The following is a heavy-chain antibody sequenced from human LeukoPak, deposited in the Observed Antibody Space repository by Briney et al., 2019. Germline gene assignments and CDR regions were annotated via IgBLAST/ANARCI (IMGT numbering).Heavy chain of an antibody. CDR1: GFTFSSYG. J-gene: IGHJ4*02. V-gene: IGHV3-33*01. Sequence: GRSLRLSCAASGFTFSSYGMHWVRQAPGKGLEWVAVIWYDGSNKYYADSVKGRFTISRDNSKNTLYLQMNSLRAEDTAVYYCARGGLRGYYFDYWGQGTLVTVSS. CDR3: ARGGLRGYYFDY. CDR2: IWYDGSNK. D-gene: IGHD5-12*01.